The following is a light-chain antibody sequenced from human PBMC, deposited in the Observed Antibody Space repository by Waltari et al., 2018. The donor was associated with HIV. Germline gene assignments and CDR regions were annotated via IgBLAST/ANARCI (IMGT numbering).Light chain of an antibody. CDR2: DAS. CDR1: QSVSSY. Sequence: EIVLTQSPVTLSLSPGARATLSCRASQSVSSYLAWYQQKPGQVPRLLIYDASNRATGIPARFSGSGSGTDFTLTISSLEPEDLAVYYCQQRSNWPLTFGGGTKVEIK. V-gene: IGKV3-11*01. J-gene: IGKJ4*01. CDR3: QQRSNWPLT.